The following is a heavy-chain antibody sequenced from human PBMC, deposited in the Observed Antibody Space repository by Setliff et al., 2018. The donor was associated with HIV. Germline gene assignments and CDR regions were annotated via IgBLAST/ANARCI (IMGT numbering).Heavy chain of an antibody. V-gene: IGHV1-46*01. D-gene: IGHD4-17*01. CDR3: ARDDHGDPFDY. CDR1: GYTFTNFY. Sequence: GASVKVSCKASGYTFTNFYMHWVRQAPGQGLEWMGIINPGGGNTRYAQNFQGRVTMTRDTSINTAYMELSRLRSDDTAVYYCARDDHGDPFDYWGQGTLVTVSS. CDR2: INPGGGNT. J-gene: IGHJ4*02.